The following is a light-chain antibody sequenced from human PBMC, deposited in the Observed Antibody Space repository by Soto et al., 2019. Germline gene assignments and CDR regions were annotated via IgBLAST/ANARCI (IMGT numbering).Light chain of an antibody. V-gene: IGKV3-15*01. CDR2: DAS. Sequence: EAVLTQSPATLSVSPGEGATLSCRASQNVATNLAWYQKRPGQAPRLLIYDASKRAIGLPARFSGSGSGTEFTLTITSLQSEDFAVYYCQQYNNWPQTFGQGTKVDIK. CDR1: QNVATN. J-gene: IGKJ1*01. CDR3: QQYNNWPQT.